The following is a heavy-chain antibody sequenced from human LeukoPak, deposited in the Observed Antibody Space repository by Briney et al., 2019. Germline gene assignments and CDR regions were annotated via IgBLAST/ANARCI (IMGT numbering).Heavy chain of an antibody. CDR2: INPNSGGT. D-gene: IGHD6-19*01. CDR3: ARSGDSRGWYPSNLIDYYYYSMDV. Sequence: GASVKVSCKASGYTFTGYYMHWVRQAPGQGLEWMGWINPNSGGTNYAQKFQGRVTMTMDTSISTAYMELSRLRSDDTAVYYCARSGDSRGWYPSNLIDYYYYSMDVWGKGTTVTVSS. V-gene: IGHV1-2*02. CDR1: GYTFTGYY. J-gene: IGHJ6*03.